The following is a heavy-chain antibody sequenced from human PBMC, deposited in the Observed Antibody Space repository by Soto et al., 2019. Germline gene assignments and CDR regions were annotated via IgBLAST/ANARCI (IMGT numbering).Heavy chain of an antibody. CDR2: INSDGSST. J-gene: IGHJ4*02. D-gene: IGHD5-12*01. CDR1: GFTISSHW. V-gene: IGHV3-74*01. CDR3: ARGEMATISPFGY. Sequence: GSLRLSCAASGFTISSHWMHWVRQAPGKGLVWVSRINSDGSSTSYADSVKGRFIISRDNAKNTLYLQMNSLRAEDTAIYYCARGEMATISPFGYWGQGTLVTVSS.